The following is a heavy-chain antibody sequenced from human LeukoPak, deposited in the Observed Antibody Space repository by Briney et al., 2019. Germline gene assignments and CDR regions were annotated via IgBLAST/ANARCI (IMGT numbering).Heavy chain of an antibody. CDR1: GFTFSDYS. D-gene: IGHD6-25*01. V-gene: IGHV3-21*01. CDR2: ISTSSTYT. J-gene: IGHJ6*03. Sequence: PGGSLRLSCTPSGFTFSDYSMNWVRQAPGKGLEWVSSISTSSTYTFYADSVKGRFTISRGNRKNSLYLQMSSLTAEDTAVYYCARDASGFYLYYYMDVWGKGTTVTVSS. CDR3: ARDASGFYLYYYMDV.